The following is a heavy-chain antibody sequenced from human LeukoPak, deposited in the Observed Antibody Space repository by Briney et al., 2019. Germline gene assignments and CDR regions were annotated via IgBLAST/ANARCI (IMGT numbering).Heavy chain of an antibody. J-gene: IGHJ4*02. V-gene: IGHV3-30*18. CDR2: ISYDGSNK. Sequence: PGRSLRLSCAASGFTFSSYGMHWVRQAPGKGLEWVAVISYDGSNKYYAESVKGRFTISRDNSKNTLYLQMNSLRAEDTAVYYCAKDDGYYDSSGYPDYWGQGTLVTVSS. CDR3: AKDDGYYDSSGYPDY. D-gene: IGHD3-22*01. CDR1: GFTFSSYG.